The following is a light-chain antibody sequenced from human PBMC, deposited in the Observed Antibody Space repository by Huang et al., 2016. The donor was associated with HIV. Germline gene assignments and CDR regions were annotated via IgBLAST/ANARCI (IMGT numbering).Light chain of an antibody. CDR1: QSVSSN. CDR2: GAS. CDR3: QQYDNWPPYT. Sequence: EIVMTQSPATLSVSPGERATLSCRASQSVSSNFAWYQQKPGQAPRLLIYGASTRATGIPARFSCSRSGTEFTLTISGLQSEDFAVYYCQQYDNWPPYTFGQGTKLEIK. V-gene: IGKV3-15*01. J-gene: IGKJ2*01.